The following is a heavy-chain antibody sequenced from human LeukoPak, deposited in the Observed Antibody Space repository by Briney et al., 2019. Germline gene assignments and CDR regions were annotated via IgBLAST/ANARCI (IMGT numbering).Heavy chain of an antibody. J-gene: IGHJ4*02. D-gene: IGHD2-2*01. Sequence: GGSLRLSCAASGFTFSSYAMHWVRQAPGKGLEWVAVISYDGSNKYYADSVKGRFTISRDNSKNTLYLQMNSLRAEDTAVYYCAKPTGGGIVVVPAAIILSGPFDYWGQGTLVTVSS. CDR1: GFTFSSYA. CDR3: AKPTGGGIVVVPAAIILSGPFDY. V-gene: IGHV3-30-3*02. CDR2: ISYDGSNK.